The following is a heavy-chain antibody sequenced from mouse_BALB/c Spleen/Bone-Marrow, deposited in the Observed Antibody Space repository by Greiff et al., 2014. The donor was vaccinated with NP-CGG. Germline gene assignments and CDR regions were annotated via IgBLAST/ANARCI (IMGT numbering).Heavy chain of an antibody. CDR3: AKYGNYPYALDY. V-gene: IGHV2-3*01. J-gene: IGHJ4*01. CDR2: IWGDGST. D-gene: IGHD2-1*01. Sequence: QVQLQQSGPGLVAPSQSLSITCTVSGFSLTSYGVSWVRQPPGKGLEWLGVIWGDGSTNYHSPLTSRLNISKDNSKSQVFLKLNSLQPDDTATYYCAKYGNYPYALDYWGQGTSVTVSS. CDR1: GFSLTSYG.